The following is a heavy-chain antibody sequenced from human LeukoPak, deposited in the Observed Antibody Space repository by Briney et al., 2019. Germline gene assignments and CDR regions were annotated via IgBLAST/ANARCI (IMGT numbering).Heavy chain of an antibody. Sequence: SETLSLTCTVSGDSISSGDHYWSWIRQPAGKGLEWIGRIYTSGSTKYNPSLKSRVTISVDTSKNQLSLRLNSVTAADTAVYYCARTVDTSVVGDYWGQGTLVTVSS. CDR1: GDSISSGDHY. CDR3: ARTVDTSVVGDY. V-gene: IGHV4-61*02. D-gene: IGHD5-18*01. J-gene: IGHJ4*02. CDR2: IYTSGST.